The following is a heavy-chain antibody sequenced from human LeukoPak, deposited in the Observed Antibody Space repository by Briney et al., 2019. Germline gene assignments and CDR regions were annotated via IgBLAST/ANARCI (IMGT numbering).Heavy chain of an antibody. Sequence: PGGSLRLSCAASGFTFSSYWMSWVRQAPGKGLEWVANIKQDGSKKYYVDSVKGRFTISRDNAKNSLYLQMNSLRAEDTAVYYCARVLDYDFWSGYSNWFDPWGQGTLVTVSS. CDR1: GFTFSSYW. V-gene: IGHV3-7*01. CDR2: IKQDGSKK. D-gene: IGHD3-3*01. J-gene: IGHJ5*02. CDR3: ARVLDYDFWSGYSNWFDP.